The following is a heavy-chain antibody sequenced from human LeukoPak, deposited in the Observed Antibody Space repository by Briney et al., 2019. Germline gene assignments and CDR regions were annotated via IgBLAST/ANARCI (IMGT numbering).Heavy chain of an antibody. CDR1: GYSFSTYG. Sequence: ASVKVSCKTSGYSFSTYGISWVRQAPGQGLEWMGWISAYNGNTNYAQKFQGRVTMTTDTSTSTAHLEMRSLRPDDTAVYYCARETIEAFDVWGQGTLVTVSS. D-gene: IGHD4/OR15-4a*01. CDR3: ARETIEAFDV. J-gene: IGHJ3*01. CDR2: ISAYNGNT. V-gene: IGHV1-18*01.